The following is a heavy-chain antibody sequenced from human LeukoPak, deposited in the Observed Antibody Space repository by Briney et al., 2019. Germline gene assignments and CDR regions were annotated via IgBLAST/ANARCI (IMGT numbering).Heavy chain of an antibody. D-gene: IGHD2-21*01. V-gene: IGHV1-69*13. Sequence: SVKVSCKASGYTFTGFYIHWVRQAPGQGLEWMGGIIPIFGTANYAQKFQGRVTITADESTRTAYMWLTSLRCARTAVYYCAREVVYGGYCGGDCYYFDYWGQGTLVTVSS. J-gene: IGHJ4*02. CDR3: AREVVYGGYCGGDCYYFDY. CDR1: GYTFTGFY. CDR2: IIPIFGTA.